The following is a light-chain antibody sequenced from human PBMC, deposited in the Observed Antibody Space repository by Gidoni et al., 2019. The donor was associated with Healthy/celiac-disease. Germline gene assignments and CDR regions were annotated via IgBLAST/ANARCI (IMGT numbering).Light chain of an antibody. V-gene: IGKV1-9*01. CDR3: QQLNSDPPLT. Sequence: DIQLTQSPSFLSASVGDRVTITCRASQGISSYLAWYQQKPGKAPKLLIYAASTLQSGVPSRCRGSGSGTEFTLTISSLQPEDFATYYCQQLNSDPPLTFXPXTKVDIK. CDR1: QGISSY. J-gene: IGKJ3*01. CDR2: AAS.